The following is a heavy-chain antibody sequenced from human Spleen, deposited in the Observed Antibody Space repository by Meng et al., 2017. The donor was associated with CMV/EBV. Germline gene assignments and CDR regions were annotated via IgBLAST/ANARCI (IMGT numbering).Heavy chain of an antibody. CDR1: GPTFSGYY. D-gene: IGHD3-10*01. CDR3: AREPGYGSGSYYSYYGMDV. CDR2: IIPILGIA. V-gene: IGHV1-69*10. J-gene: IGHJ6*02. Sequence: SVQVSCKASGPTFSGYYMHWVRQAPGQGLEWMGGIIPILGIANYAQKFQGRVTITADKSTSTAYMELSSLRSEDTAVYYCAREPGYGSGSYYSYYGMDVWGQGTTVTVSS.